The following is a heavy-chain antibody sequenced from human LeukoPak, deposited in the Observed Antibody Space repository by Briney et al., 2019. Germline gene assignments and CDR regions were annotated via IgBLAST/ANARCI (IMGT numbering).Heavy chain of an antibody. CDR2: ISWNSGSI. CDR3: VKDGIAAADPFYYFDY. V-gene: IGHV3-9*01. Sequence: GGSLRLSCAASGFTFDDYAMHWVRQAPGKGLEWVSGISWNSGSIGYADSVKGRFTISRDNAKNSLYLQMNSLRAEDTALYYCVKDGIAAADPFYYFDYWGQGTLVTVSS. J-gene: IGHJ4*02. CDR1: GFTFDDYA. D-gene: IGHD6-13*01.